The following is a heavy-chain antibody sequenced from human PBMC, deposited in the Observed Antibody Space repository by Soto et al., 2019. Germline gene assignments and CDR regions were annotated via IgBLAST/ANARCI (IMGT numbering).Heavy chain of an antibody. CDR2: LLRSGSTT. J-gene: IGHJ4*02. Sequence: GGSLRLSCAASGFTFTNYAMTWARQAPGKGLEWVSSLLRSGSTTYYADSVKGRFTISSDVSANSLYLQMDSLRAEDTAVYYCAKDAVSGDGIWLLDSWGQGTVVTVSS. D-gene: IGHD4-17*01. V-gene: IGHV3-23*01. CDR1: GFTFTNYA. CDR3: AKDAVSGDGIWLLDS.